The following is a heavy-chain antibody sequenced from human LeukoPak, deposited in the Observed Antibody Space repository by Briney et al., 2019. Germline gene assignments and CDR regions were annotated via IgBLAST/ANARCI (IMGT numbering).Heavy chain of an antibody. J-gene: IGHJ4*02. V-gene: IGHV3-21*06. CDR2: ISSSSSYI. D-gene: IGHD6-19*01. CDR3: ARLQWLQTGRDFLDY. CDR1: GFTFSSYS. Sequence: PGGSLRLSCAASGFTFSSYSMNWVRQAPGKGLEWVSSISSSSSYIYYADSVKGRFTISRDNAKNSAYLQMNSLRAEDTAVYYCARLQWLQTGRDFLDYWGQGTLVTVSS.